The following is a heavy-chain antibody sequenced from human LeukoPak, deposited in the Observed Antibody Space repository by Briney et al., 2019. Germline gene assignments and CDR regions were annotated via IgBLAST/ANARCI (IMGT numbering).Heavy chain of an antibody. D-gene: IGHD1-26*01. CDR3: GSYRRAYDV. Sequence: PGGSLRLSCAASGLTVSTTSMTWVRQAPGKGLEWVSDILDDGRIYYADSVKVRFTISRDHSQNKVNLQMDNLRAEDAAIYYCGSYRRAYDVWGQGTVVTVAS. CDR2: ILDDGRI. V-gene: IGHV3-53*01. J-gene: IGHJ3*01. CDR1: GLTVSTTS.